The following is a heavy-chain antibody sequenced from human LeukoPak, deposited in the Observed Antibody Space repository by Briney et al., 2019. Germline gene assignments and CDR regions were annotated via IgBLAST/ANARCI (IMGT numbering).Heavy chain of an antibody. V-gene: IGHV3-74*01. J-gene: IGHJ4*02. Sequence: PGGSLRLSCAASGFTFSNYWMHWVRQAPGKGLVWVSRINSDGSSTSYADSVKGRFTISRDNAKNTLYLQMNSLRAEDTAVYYCARDPKHGWYDNWGQGILVTVSS. CDR2: INSDGSST. CDR3: ARDPKHGWYDN. D-gene: IGHD6-19*01. CDR1: GFTFSNYW.